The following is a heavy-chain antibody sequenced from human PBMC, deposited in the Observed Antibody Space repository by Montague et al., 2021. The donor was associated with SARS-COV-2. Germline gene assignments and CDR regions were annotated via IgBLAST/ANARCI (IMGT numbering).Heavy chain of an antibody. Sequence: CAISGDSVASNSAAWDWLRQSPSRGLECLGRTYYESKWYNDYAVSVKXXITINPDTSKNQFSLQLNSVTAEDAAVYYCARELRRIIMIVDIRGFDYWGQGTLVTVSS. CDR3: ARELRRIIMIVDIRGFDY. J-gene: IGHJ4*02. CDR1: GDSVASNSAA. D-gene: IGHD3-22*01. V-gene: IGHV6-1*01. CDR2: TYYESKWYN.